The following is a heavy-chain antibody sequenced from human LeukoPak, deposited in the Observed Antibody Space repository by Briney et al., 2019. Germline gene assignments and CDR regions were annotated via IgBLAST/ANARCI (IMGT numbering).Heavy chain of an antibody. CDR2: ISYDGSNK. CDR1: GFTFSSYG. Sequence: GGSLRLSCAASGFTFSSYGMHWDRQAPGKGLEWVAVISYDGSNKYYADSVKGRFTISRDNSKNTLYLQMNSLRAEDTAVYYCAKDNRNDFEQNWFDPWGQGTLVTVSS. CDR3: AKDNRNDFEQNWFDP. V-gene: IGHV3-30*18. D-gene: IGHD3-3*01. J-gene: IGHJ5*02.